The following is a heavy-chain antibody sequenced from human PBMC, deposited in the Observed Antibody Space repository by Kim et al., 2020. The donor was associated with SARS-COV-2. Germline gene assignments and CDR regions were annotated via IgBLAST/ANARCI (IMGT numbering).Heavy chain of an antibody. V-gene: IGHV5-10-1*01. D-gene: IGHD3-9*01. Sequence: GESLKISCKGSGYSFTSYWISWVRQMPGKGLEWMGRIDPSDSYTNYSPSFQGHVTISADKSISTAYLQWSSLKASDTAMYYCARHMKTGLRYFDWSEYYYGMDVWGQGTTVTVSS. CDR1: GYSFTSYW. J-gene: IGHJ6*02. CDR2: IDPSDSYT. CDR3: ARHMKTGLRYFDWSEYYYGMDV.